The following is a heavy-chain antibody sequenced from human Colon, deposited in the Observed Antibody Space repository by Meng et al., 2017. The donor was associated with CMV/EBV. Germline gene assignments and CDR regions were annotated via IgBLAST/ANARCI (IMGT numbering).Heavy chain of an antibody. Sequence: GGSLRLSCAASGFTFSAYPIHWVRQAPGKGLEWVAIISHDGAKKYYAESVKGRFTISRDNSQNTVNVHMNSLRVDEKAVYYGARASNSSFDPWGQGTLVTVSS. CDR3: ARASNSSFDP. V-gene: IGHV3-30*14. D-gene: IGHD4-11*01. CDR2: ISHDGAKK. J-gene: IGHJ5*02. CDR1: GFTFSAYP.